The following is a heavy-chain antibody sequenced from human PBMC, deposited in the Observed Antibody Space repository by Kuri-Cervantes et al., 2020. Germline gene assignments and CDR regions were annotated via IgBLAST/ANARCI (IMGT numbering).Heavy chain of an antibody. D-gene: IGHD6-13*01. CDR2: FDPEEGET. J-gene: IGHJ6*02. CDR1: GYTLTELS. CDR3: AIVLRSEQQMTAYGMDV. Sequence: ASAKSSCKVSGYTLTELSMHGVREAPGKGLEWMGGFDPEEGETIYARKFQGRVTMIRNTPISTAYMELSSLRTEDTAVYYCAIVLRSEQQMTAYGMDVWGQGTTVTVSS. V-gene: IGHV1-24*01.